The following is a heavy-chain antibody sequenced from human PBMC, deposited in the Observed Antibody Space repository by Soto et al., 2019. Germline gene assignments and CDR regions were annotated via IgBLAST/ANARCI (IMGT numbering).Heavy chain of an antibody. J-gene: IGHJ6*02. Sequence: QVQLQQWGAGLLKPSETLSLTCAVYGGSFSGYYWSWIRQPPGKGLEWIGEINHSGSTNYNPSLNSRVTISVDTSKNKFSLKLSSVTAADTAVYYCARGGRGIRRDGYNLGYYYYGMDVWGQGTTVTVSS. D-gene: IGHD5-12*01. CDR1: GGSFSGYY. CDR3: ARGGRGIRRDGYNLGYYYYGMDV. CDR2: INHSGST. V-gene: IGHV4-34*01.